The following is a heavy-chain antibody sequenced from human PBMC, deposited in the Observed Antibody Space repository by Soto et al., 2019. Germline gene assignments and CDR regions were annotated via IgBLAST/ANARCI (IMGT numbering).Heavy chain of an antibody. J-gene: IGHJ4*02. CDR2: IGASGAST. V-gene: IGHV3-23*01. D-gene: IGHD2-15*01. CDR1: GFTLGTYA. CDR3: VKDTVVVVAANLHFDS. Sequence: EVQLLESGGGLVQPGGSLRLSCAASGFTLGTYAMHWVRQAPGKGLQWVSGIGASGASTYYADSVKGRFTISRDNSKNTLYLQMDRLRAEDTAVYYCVKDTVVVVAANLHFDSWGQGTLVTVSS.